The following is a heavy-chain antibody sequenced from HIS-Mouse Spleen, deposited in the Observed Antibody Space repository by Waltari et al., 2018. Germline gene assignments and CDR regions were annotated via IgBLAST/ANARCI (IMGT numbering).Heavy chain of an antibody. D-gene: IGHD6-13*01. CDR3: AREIPYSSSWYDWYFDL. V-gene: IGHV4-39*07. J-gene: IGHJ2*01. CDR1: GGSISRSSYY. CDR2: IYYSGST. Sequence: QLQLQESGPGLVKPSETLSLTCTFSGGSISRSSYYWGCIRQPPGKGLEWIGSIYYSGSTYYNPSLKSRVTISVDTSKNQFSLKLSSVTAADTAVYYCAREIPYSSSWYDWYFDLWGRGTLVTVSS.